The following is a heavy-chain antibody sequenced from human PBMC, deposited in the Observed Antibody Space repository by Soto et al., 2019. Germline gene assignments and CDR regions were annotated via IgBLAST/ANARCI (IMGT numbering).Heavy chain of an antibody. CDR3: ARDYYDSSGYYYPGDY. D-gene: IGHD3-22*01. CDR1: GFTFSSYG. CDR2: IWYDGSNK. V-gene: IGHV3-33*01. J-gene: IGHJ4*02. Sequence: HPGGSLRLSCAASGFTFSSYGMHWVRQAPGKGLEWVAVIWYDGSNKYYADSVKGRFTISRDNSKNTLYLQMNSLRAEDTAVYYCARDYYDSSGYYYPGDYWGQGTLVTVSS.